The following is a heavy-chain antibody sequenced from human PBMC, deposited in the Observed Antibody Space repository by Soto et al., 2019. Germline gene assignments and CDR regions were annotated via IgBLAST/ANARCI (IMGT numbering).Heavy chain of an antibody. CDR1: GGTFSSYT. CDR2: IIPIFGTA. CDR3: ARAGYDFWSGYSPTIIDY. D-gene: IGHD3-3*01. V-gene: IGHV1-69*13. J-gene: IGHJ4*02. Sequence: SVKVSCKASGGTFSSYTISWVRQAPGQGLEWMGGIIPIFGTANYAQKFQGRVTITADESTSTAYMELSSLRSEDTAVYYCARAGYDFWSGYSPTIIDYWGQGTLVTVSS.